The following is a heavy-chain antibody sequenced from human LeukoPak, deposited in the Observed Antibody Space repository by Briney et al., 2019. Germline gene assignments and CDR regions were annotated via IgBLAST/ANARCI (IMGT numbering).Heavy chain of an antibody. CDR2: INTGGRNT. Sequence: PGGSLRLSCAASGFTFSTYWMYWVRQAPGKGPVWVSRINTGGRNTGYADSVKGRFTISRDNAKNTLYLQMTILTAEDTAVYYCARVGKSGIYYYFDYWGQGTLVTVSS. CDR3: ARVGKSGIYYYFDY. J-gene: IGHJ4*02. V-gene: IGHV3-74*01. D-gene: IGHD1-26*01. CDR1: GFTFSTYW.